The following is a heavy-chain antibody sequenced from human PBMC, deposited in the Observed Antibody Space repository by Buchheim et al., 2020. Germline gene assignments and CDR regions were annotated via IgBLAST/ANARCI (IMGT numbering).Heavy chain of an antibody. CDR1: GFTFSSSG. V-gene: IGHV3-23*01. J-gene: IGHJ4*02. D-gene: IGHD3-22*01. Sequence: EVQLLESGGGLVQPGGSLRLSCAASGFTFSSSGMSWVRQAPGKGLEWVSSITGCGVTTFYADSVKGRFTISRDNSKYTLHLQMNSLRAEDTAVYYCAKRGSGYYFDYWGQGTL. CDR2: ITGCGVTT. CDR3: AKRGSGYYFDY.